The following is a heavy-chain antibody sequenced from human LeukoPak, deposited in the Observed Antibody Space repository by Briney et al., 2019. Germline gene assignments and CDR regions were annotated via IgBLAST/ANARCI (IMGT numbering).Heavy chain of an antibody. Sequence: SETLSLTCAVYGGSFSGYYWSWIRQPPGKGLEWIGEINHSGSTNYNPSLKGRVTISVDTSKNQFSLKLSSVTAADTAVYYCASATRNYDFWSGYYRGGWFDPWGQGTLVTVSS. V-gene: IGHV4-34*01. CDR3: ASATRNYDFWSGYYRGGWFDP. CDR1: GGSFSGYY. J-gene: IGHJ5*02. D-gene: IGHD3-3*01. CDR2: INHSGST.